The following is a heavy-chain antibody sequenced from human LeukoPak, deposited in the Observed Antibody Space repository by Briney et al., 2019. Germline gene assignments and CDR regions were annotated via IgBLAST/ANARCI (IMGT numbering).Heavy chain of an antibody. CDR2: ISAYNGNT. V-gene: IGHV1-18*01. CDR1: GYTSTCYG. Sequence: ASVKVSCMASGYTSTCYGISWVRQAPGQGLEWMGWISAYNGNTNYAQKLQGRVTMTTDTSTSTAYMELRSLRSDDTAVYYCARDSGASFAFDIWGQGTMVTVSS. D-gene: IGHD4/OR15-4a*01. CDR3: ARDSGASFAFDI. J-gene: IGHJ3*02.